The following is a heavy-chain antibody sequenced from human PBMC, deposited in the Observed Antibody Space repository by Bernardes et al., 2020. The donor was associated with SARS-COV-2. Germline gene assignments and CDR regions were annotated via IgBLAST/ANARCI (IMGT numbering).Heavy chain of an antibody. D-gene: IGHD3-3*01. V-gene: IGHV4-59*08. CDR2: IYYSGST. CDR1: GGSISSYY. Sequence: SETLSLTCTVSGGSISSYYWSWIRQPPGKGLEWIGYIYYSGSTNYNPSLKSRVTISVDTSKNQFSLKLSSVTAADTAVYYCARQDIGAIFGVVITPAGMDVWGQWTTVTVSS. J-gene: IGHJ6*02. CDR3: ARQDIGAIFGVVITPAGMDV.